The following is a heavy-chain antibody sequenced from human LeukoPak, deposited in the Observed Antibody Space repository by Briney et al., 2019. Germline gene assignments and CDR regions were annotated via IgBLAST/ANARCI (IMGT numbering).Heavy chain of an antibody. V-gene: IGHV1-8*01. CDR2: MNPNSGNT. Sequence: ASVKVSCKASGYTFTSYDINWVRQATGQGLEWMRWMNPNSGNTGYAQKFQGRVTMTRNTSISTAYMELSSLRSEDTAVYYCVRWVVRGVMGAFDYWGQGTLVTVSS. J-gene: IGHJ4*02. CDR3: VRWVVRGVMGAFDY. CDR1: GYTFTSYD. D-gene: IGHD3-10*01.